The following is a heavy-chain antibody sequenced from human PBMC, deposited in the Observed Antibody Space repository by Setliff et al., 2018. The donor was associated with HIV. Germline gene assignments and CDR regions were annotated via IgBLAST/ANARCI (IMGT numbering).Heavy chain of an antibody. CDR2: INAGNGDT. Sequence: ASVKVSCKASGYTFTTYAMHWVRQAPGQRLEWMGWINAGNGDTKYSQKFQGRVTITRDTSASTAYMELGSLRSEDTAVYYCARDQKQLADYWGQGTLVTVSS. J-gene: IGHJ4*02. CDR1: GYTFTTYA. V-gene: IGHV1-3*01. CDR3: ARDQKQLADY. D-gene: IGHD6-13*01.